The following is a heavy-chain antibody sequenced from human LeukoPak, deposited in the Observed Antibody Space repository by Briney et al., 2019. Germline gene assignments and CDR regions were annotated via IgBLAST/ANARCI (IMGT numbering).Heavy chain of an antibody. J-gene: IGHJ6*03. Sequence: GGSLRLSCAASGFTFSSYGMHWVRQAPGKGLEWVAFIRYDGSNKYYADSVKGRFTISRDNSKNTLYLQMNSLRAEDTAVYYCAKSRASIFGVVIRLGYYYMDVWGKGTTVTVSS. CDR2: IRYDGSNK. CDR3: AKSRASIFGVVIRLGYYYMDV. V-gene: IGHV3-30*02. CDR1: GFTFSSYG. D-gene: IGHD3-3*01.